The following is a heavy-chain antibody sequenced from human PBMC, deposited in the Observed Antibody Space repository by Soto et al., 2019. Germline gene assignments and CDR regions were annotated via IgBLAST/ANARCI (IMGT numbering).Heavy chain of an antibody. CDR2: ISYDGSNK. CDR1: GFTFSSYA. Sequence: QVQLVESGGGVVQPGRSLRLSCAASGFTFSSYAMHWVRQAPGKRLEWVAVISYDGSNKYYADSVKGRFTISRDNSKNTLYLQMNSLRAEDTAVCYCARDSGYSSYYFDYWGQGTLVTVSS. V-gene: IGHV3-30-3*01. CDR3: ARDSGYSSYYFDY. D-gene: IGHD6-13*01. J-gene: IGHJ4*02.